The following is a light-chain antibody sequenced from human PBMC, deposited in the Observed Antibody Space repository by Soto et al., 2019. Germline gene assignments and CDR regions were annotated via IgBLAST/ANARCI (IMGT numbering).Light chain of an antibody. J-gene: IGKJ5*01. CDR3: QQRSNWPL. V-gene: IGKV3-11*01. Sequence: ETVLTQSPATLSLSPGERATLSCMASQTVGSYLAWYQQKPGQAPRLLIYDASNRATGIPARFSGSGSGTDFTLTISSLEPEDFAVYYCQQRSNWPLFGQGTRLEIK. CDR2: DAS. CDR1: QTVGSY.